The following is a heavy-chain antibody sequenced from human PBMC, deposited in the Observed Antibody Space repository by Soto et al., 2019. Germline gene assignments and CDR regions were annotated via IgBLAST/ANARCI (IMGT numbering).Heavy chain of an antibody. CDR3: ARDRGIVGAAPDY. J-gene: IGHJ4*02. V-gene: IGHV3-30*19. D-gene: IGHD1-26*01. CDR2: IWYDGSNK. CDR1: GFTFSSYG. Sequence: QVQLVESGGGVVQPGRSLRLSCAASGFTFSSYGMHWVRRAPGKGLEWVAVIWYDGSNKYYADSVKGRFTISRDNSKNTLYLQMNSLRAEDTAVYYCARDRGIVGAAPDYWGQGTLVTVSS.